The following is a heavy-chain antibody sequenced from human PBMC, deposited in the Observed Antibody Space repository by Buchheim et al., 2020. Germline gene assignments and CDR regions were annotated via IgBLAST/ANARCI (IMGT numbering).Heavy chain of an antibody. CDR3: ARDDSSLAVAGTEYGMDV. CDR2: ISYDGSNK. D-gene: IGHD6-19*01. V-gene: IGHV3-30-3*01. CDR1: GFTFSSYP. Sequence: QVQLVESGGGVVQPGRSLRLSCAASGFTFSSYPMHWVRQAPGKGLEWVAVISYDGSNKYYADSVKGRFTISRDNSKNTLYLQMNSLRAEDTAVYYCARDDSSLAVAGTEYGMDVWGQGTT. J-gene: IGHJ6*02.